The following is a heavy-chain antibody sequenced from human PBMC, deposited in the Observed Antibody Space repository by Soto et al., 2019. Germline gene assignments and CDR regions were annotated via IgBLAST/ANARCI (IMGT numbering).Heavy chain of an antibody. CDR3: ARHVLTGYSSSWIDY. D-gene: IGHD6-13*01. J-gene: IGHJ4*02. V-gene: IGHV4-39*01. Sequence: QLQLQESGPGLVKPSETLSLTCTVSGGSISSSRYYWGWIRQPPGKGLEWIGSIYYSGSTYYNPSLKGRVTISVDTSKNQFSLKLSSVTAADTAVYYCARHVLTGYSSSWIDYWGQGTLVTVSS. CDR1: GGSISSSRYY. CDR2: IYYSGST.